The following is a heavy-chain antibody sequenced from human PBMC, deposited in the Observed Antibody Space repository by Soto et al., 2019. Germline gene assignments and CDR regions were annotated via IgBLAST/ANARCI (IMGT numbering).Heavy chain of an antibody. V-gene: IGHV3-23*01. D-gene: IGHD6-19*01. Sequence: EVQLLESGGGLVQPGGSLRLSCAASGFTFSSYAMNWVRQAPGKGLDWVSAISVSVGSTYYADSVKGRFTISRDNSKNTLYLQMNSLRAEDTAVYYCAKVERAVAGIIDWGQGTLVTVSS. J-gene: IGHJ4*02. CDR3: AKVERAVAGIID. CDR2: ISVSVGST. CDR1: GFTFSSYA.